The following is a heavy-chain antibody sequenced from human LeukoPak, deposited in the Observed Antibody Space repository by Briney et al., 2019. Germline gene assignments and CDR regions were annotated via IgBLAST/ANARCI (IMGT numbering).Heavy chain of an antibody. CDR1: AFTFSSYG. Sequence: TGGSLRLSCAVSAFTFSSYGMHWVRQAPGKGLEWVAVIWYDGSNKYYADSVKGRFTISRDNSKNTLYLQMNSLRAEDTAVYYCASQFSHGKGAAAGTDYWGQGTLVTVSS. CDR3: ASQFSHGKGAAAGTDY. J-gene: IGHJ4*02. V-gene: IGHV3-33*01. CDR2: IWYDGSNK. D-gene: IGHD6-13*01.